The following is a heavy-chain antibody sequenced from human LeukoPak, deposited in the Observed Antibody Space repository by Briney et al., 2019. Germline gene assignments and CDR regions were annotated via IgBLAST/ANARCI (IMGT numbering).Heavy chain of an antibody. CDR1: GFSVSSNS. J-gene: IGHJ6*03. CDR2: IYSRDVT. Sequence: GGSLRLSCAASGFSVSSNSMSWVRQAPGKGLECVSIIYSRDVTSYADSVKDRFTISRDSDKNTLFLRMDSLRSDDTAVYYCARVLAAIALRDYHYVDVWGKGTTVTVSS. CDR3: ARVLAAIALRDYHYVDV. D-gene: IGHD6-19*01. V-gene: IGHV3-53*01.